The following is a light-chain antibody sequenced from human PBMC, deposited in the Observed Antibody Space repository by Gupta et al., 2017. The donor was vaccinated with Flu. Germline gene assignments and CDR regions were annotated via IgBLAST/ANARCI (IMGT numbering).Light chain of an antibody. J-gene: IGKJ2*01. Sequence: DIQMTQSPSSLSASVGDRVTITCRASQSISSYLNWYQQKPGKDPKLLIYSASSLQSGVPSRFIGSGSGTDFTLTISSLQPEDFATYYCQQRYSTPPHTFGQGTKLEIK. CDR3: QQRYSTPPHT. CDR1: QSISSY. V-gene: IGKV1-39*01. CDR2: SAS.